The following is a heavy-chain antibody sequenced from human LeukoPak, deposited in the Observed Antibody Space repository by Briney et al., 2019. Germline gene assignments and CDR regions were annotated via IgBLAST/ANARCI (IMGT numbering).Heavy chain of an antibody. CDR2: ISGSGGST. CDR3: AKVGYQLLKYYFDY. V-gene: IGHV3-23*01. Sequence: PGGSLRLSCAASGFTFSSYAMSWVRQAPGKGLEWVSAISGSGGSTYYADSVKGRFPISRDNSKNTLYLQMNSLRAEDTAVYYCAKVGYQLLKYYFDYWGQGTLVTVSS. D-gene: IGHD2-2*01. CDR1: GFTFSSYA. J-gene: IGHJ4*02.